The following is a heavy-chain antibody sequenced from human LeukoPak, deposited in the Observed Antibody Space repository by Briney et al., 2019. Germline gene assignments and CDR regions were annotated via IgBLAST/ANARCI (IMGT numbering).Heavy chain of an antibody. J-gene: IGHJ4*02. D-gene: IGHD3-22*01. CDR3: ARDVGYDSSGYYPYYFDY. CDR2: IKQDGSEK. V-gene: IGHV3-7*05. Sequence: GGSLRLSCSASGFTFGDHAMSWVRQAPGKGLEWVANIKQDGSEKYYVDSVQGRFTISRDNAKNSLYLEMNSLRAEDTAVYYCARDVGYDSSGYYPYYFDYWGQGTLVTVSS. CDR1: GFTFGDHA.